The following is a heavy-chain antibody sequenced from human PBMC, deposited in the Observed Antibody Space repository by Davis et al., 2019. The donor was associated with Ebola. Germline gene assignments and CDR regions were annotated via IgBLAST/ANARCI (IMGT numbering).Heavy chain of an antibody. CDR2: IYYSGST. Sequence: GSLRLSCTVSGGPISSYYWCCIRQPPGKGLEWFGSIYYSGSTYYNPSLKSRVTIAVDTSKNQFSLKLSSVTAADTAVYYCARIPGIPVAADRALDYWGQGTLVTISS. J-gene: IGHJ4*02. D-gene: IGHD6-19*01. V-gene: IGHV4-39*01. CDR1: GGPISSYY. CDR3: ARIPGIPVAADRALDY.